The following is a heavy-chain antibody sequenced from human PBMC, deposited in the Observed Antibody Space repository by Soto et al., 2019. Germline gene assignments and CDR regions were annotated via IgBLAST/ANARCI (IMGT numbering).Heavy chain of an antibody. CDR2: ISGSGGST. CDR1: GFTFSSYA. Sequence: GGSLRLSCAASGFTFSSYAMSWVRQAPGKGLEWVSAISGSGGSTYYADSVKGRFTISRDNAKNSLYLQMNSLRAEDTAVYYCARDILGSRYFDLWGRGTLVTVSS. CDR3: ARDILGSRYFDL. J-gene: IGHJ2*01. D-gene: IGHD7-27*01. V-gene: IGHV3-23*01.